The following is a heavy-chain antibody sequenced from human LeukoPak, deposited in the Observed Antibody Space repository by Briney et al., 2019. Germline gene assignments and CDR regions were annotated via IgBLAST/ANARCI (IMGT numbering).Heavy chain of an antibody. CDR1: GYTLINHA. CDR2: ISADNGNT. CDR3: ARGRDTAIDY. D-gene: IGHD5-18*01. J-gene: IGHJ4*02. V-gene: IGHV1-18*04. Sequence: ASVKVSCKGSGYTLINHAFSWVRQAPGQGLEWMGWISADNGNTNHAQKFQGRVSLTTDTSTSTAYMELSRLRSDDTAVYYCARGRDTAIDYWGQGTLVTVSS.